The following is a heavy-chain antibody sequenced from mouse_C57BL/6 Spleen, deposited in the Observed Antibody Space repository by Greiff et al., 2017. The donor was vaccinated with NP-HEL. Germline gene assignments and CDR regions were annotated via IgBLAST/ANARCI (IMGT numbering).Heavy chain of an antibody. V-gene: IGHV5-4*01. D-gene: IGHD1-1*01. CDR2: ISDGGSYT. Sequence: EVQGVESGGGLVKPGGSLKLSCAASGFTFSSYAMSWVRQTPEKRLEWVATISDGGSYTYYPDNVKGRFTISRDNAKNNLYLQMSHLKSEDTAMYYCARDPPHYYGSSPWFAYWGQGTLVTVSA. CDR3: ARDPPHYYGSSPWFAY. J-gene: IGHJ3*01. CDR1: GFTFSSYA.